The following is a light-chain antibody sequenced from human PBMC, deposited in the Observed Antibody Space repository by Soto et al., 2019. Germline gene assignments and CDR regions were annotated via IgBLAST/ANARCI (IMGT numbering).Light chain of an antibody. CDR3: QQYNSYSAA. Sequence: DIQMTQSPSTLSASVGDRVTITCRASQSISSWLAWYQQKPGKAPKLLIYDASSLESGVQSRFSGSGSGTEFTLTIRSLQPDDFATYYCQQYNSYSAAFGQGTKVDIK. V-gene: IGKV1-5*01. CDR2: DAS. J-gene: IGKJ1*01. CDR1: QSISSW.